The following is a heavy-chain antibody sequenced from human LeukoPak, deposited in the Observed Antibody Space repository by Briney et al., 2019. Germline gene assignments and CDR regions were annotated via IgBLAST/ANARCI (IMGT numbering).Heavy chain of an antibody. CDR1: GFTFSSYA. Sequence: GGSLRLSCAASGFTFSSYAMSWVRQAPGKGLERVSAISGSGGSTYYADSVKGRFTISRDNSKNTLYLQMNSLRAEDTAVYYCAKLSVVVPAALRHYFDYWGQGTLVTVSS. D-gene: IGHD2-2*02. J-gene: IGHJ4*02. V-gene: IGHV3-23*01. CDR3: AKLSVVVPAALRHYFDY. CDR2: ISGSGGST.